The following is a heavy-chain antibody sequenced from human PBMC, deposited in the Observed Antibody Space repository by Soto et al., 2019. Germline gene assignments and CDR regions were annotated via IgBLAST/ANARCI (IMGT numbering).Heavy chain of an antibody. CDR1: GITLSSYA. D-gene: IGHD3-3*01. J-gene: IGHJ4*02. CDR2: IVGCGGST. CDR3: ATKGEDFWSCYYYYFDC. Sequence: GGCLRLSCAASGITLSSYAMRWVRQAPGKGLVGVLSIVGCGGSTYYAHSVKGRVTISVDKSMNTLYLKMSCLRVEDTALYYCATKGEDFWSCYYYYFDCWGLGTLVTVSS. V-gene: IGHV3-23*01.